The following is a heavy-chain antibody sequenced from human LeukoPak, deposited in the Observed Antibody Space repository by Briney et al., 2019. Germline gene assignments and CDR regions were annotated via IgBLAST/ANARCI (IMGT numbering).Heavy chain of an antibody. J-gene: IGHJ4*02. V-gene: IGHV4-39*01. CDR2: IYYSGST. Sequence: SETLSLTCTVSGCSISSSSYYWGWIRQPPGRGLEWIGSIYYSGSTYYNPSLKSRVTISVDTSKNQFSLKLSSVTAADTAVYYCARLLWFGEIVFDYWGQGTLVTVSS. D-gene: IGHD3-10*01. CDR1: GCSISSSSYY. CDR3: ARLLWFGEIVFDY.